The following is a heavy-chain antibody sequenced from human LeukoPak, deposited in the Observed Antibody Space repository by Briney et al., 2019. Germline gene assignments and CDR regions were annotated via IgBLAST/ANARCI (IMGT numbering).Heavy chain of an antibody. CDR2: ISFDGSKK. CDR1: GFTFRHYG. CDR3: AKGDLTTTYDSSGYKSFYNGMDV. D-gene: IGHD3-22*01. Sequence: GGSLRLSCAASGFTFRHYGMHWVRQAPGKGLEWVTLISFDGSKKYYADPVKGRFSISRDDSKNTLYLDMNTLRAEDTAVYYCAKGDLTTTYDSSGYKSFYNGMDVWGQGTTVTVSS. V-gene: IGHV3-30*18. J-gene: IGHJ6*02.